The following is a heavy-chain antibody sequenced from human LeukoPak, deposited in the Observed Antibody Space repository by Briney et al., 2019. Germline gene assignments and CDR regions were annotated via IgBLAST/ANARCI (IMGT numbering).Heavy chain of an antibody. CDR3: ATGYGDFRVEGRYFYS. CDR2: VHYSGTT. D-gene: IGHD4-17*01. V-gene: IGHV4-59*07. J-gene: IGHJ4*02. CDR1: DGFLTNYY. Sequence: SDTLSLTCTVSDGFLTNYYWSWVRQPPGKGLEFIGYVHYSGTTNYNPSLRSRVTISIDTSKKHFFLKLNSVTAADTAVYYCATGYGDFRVEGRYFYSWGQETLVTVSS.